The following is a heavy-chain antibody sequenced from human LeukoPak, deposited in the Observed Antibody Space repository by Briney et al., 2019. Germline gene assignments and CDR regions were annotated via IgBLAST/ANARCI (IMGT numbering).Heavy chain of an antibody. CDR3: ARDDGDMVRGVFDY. CDR2: IYHSGST. CDR1: GGSISSSNW. Sequence: SETLSLTCAVSGGSISSSNWWSWVRQPPGKGLEWIGEIYHSGSTNYNPSLKSRVTISVDKSKNQFSLKLSSVTAADTAVYYCARDDGDMVRGVFDYWGQGTLVTVSS. J-gene: IGHJ4*02. D-gene: IGHD3-10*01. V-gene: IGHV4-4*02.